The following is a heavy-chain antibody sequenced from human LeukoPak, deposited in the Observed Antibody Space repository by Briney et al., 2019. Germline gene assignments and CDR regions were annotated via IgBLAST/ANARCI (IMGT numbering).Heavy chain of an antibody. CDR3: AKDPPRSSDDAFDI. Sequence: GGYLRLYCAASGFTFSSYWMHWVRQAPGKGLVWVSSINSDGSSTSYADSVKGRFTISRDNSKNTLYLQMNSLRAEDTAVYYCAKDPPRSSDDAFDIWGQGTMVTVSS. CDR2: INSDGSST. CDR1: GFTFSSYW. V-gene: IGHV3-74*01. D-gene: IGHD6-6*01. J-gene: IGHJ3*02.